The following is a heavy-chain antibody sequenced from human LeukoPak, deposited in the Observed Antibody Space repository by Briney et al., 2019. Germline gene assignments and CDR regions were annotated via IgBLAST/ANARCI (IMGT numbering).Heavy chain of an antibody. D-gene: IGHD4-23*01. V-gene: IGHV3-23*01. Sequence: PGGSLRLSCAASGFTFNTYAMSWVRQAPGKGLEWVSSMSGSGSSTYYADSVKGRFTISRDNSKNTLYLQMNSLRAEDTAVYYCARDSYYGGTQDYWGQGTLVTVSS. J-gene: IGHJ4*02. CDR2: MSGSGSST. CDR3: ARDSYYGGTQDY. CDR1: GFTFNTYA.